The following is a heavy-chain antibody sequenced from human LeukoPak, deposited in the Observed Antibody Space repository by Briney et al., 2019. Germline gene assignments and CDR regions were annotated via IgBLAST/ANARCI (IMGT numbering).Heavy chain of an antibody. V-gene: IGHV3-49*04. Sequence: GRSLRLSCTASGFTFGDYAMSWVCQAPGKGLEWVGFIRSKAYGGTTEYAASVKGRFTISRDDSKSIAYLQMNSLKTEDTAVYYCTRHPYGGNSGNPFDYWGQGTLVTVSS. CDR1: GFTFGDYA. J-gene: IGHJ4*02. CDR3: TRHPYGGNSGNPFDY. D-gene: IGHD4-23*01. CDR2: IRSKAYGGTT.